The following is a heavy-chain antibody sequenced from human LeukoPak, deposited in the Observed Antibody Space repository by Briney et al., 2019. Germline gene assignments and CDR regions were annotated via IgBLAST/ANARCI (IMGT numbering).Heavy chain of an antibody. D-gene: IGHD3-22*01. CDR2: IIPIFGTA. CDR1: GGTFSSYA. Sequence: SVKVSCKASGGTFSSYAISWVRQAPGQGLEWMGGIIPIFGTANYAQKFQGRVTITADESTSTAYMELSSLRSEDTAVYYCATGKTYYYDSSGYYGTSYYYVDVWGKGTTVTVSS. CDR3: ATGKTYYYDSSGYYGTSYYYVDV. J-gene: IGHJ6*03. V-gene: IGHV1-69*01.